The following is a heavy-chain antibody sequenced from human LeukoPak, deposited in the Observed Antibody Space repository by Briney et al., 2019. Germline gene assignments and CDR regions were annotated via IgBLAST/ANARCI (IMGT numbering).Heavy chain of an antibody. CDR2: IIPIFGTA. Sequence: GASVKVSCKASGGTFSSYAISWVRQAPGQGLEWMGGIIPIFGTANYAQKFQGRVTITADKSTSTAYMELSSLRSEDTAVYYCAGQRGSSGWYREPYYFDYWGQGTLVTVSS. V-gene: IGHV1-69*06. J-gene: IGHJ4*02. D-gene: IGHD6-19*01. CDR1: GGTFSSYA. CDR3: AGQRGSSGWYREPYYFDY.